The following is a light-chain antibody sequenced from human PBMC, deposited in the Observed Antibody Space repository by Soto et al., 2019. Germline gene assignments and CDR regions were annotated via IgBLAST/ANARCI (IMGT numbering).Light chain of an antibody. V-gene: IGKV1-5*01. CDR1: QSISSW. J-gene: IGKJ1*01. Sequence: DIQMTQSPSTLSASVGDRVTMTCRASQSISSWLSWYQQKPGKAPKLLIYDASSLQSGVPSRFSGSGSGTEFTLTISGLQPDDFATYYCQHYNTYSTWTFGQGTKVDIK. CDR3: QHYNTYSTWT. CDR2: DAS.